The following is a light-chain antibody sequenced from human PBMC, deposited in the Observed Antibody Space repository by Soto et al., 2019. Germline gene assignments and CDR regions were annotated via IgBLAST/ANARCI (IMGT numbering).Light chain of an antibody. V-gene: IGKV3-15*01. CDR2: AAS. CDR3: QQYNSYSPLT. Sequence: EILMTHSPATLSVSPGEIATLPCRPSQSFSSSLACHPQKPGHAPMLLIYAASTRATGIAARFTGSGCGREFTLTISSLQPDDFATYYCQQYNSYSPLTFGGGTMVDIK. J-gene: IGKJ4*01. CDR1: QSFSSS.